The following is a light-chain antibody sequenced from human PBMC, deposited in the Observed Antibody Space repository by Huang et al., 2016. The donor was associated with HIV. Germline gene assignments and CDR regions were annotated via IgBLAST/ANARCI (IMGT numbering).Light chain of an antibody. CDR3: QQYGSSWT. J-gene: IGKJ1*01. Sequence: EIVLTQSPGTLSLSPGERATLSCRASQSVSSSYLAWYQQKPGQAPRLLIYGASTRATGIPDRFSGRGSGTDFTLTIRRLEPEDFAVYHCQQYGSSWTFGQGTKLEIK. CDR2: GAS. CDR1: QSVSSSY. V-gene: IGKV3-20*01.